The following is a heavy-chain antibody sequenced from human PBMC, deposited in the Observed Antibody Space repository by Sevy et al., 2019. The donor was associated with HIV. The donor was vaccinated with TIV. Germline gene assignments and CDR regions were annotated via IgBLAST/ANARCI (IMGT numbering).Heavy chain of an antibody. Sequence: GGSLRLSCAASGFSFSTSGMNWVRQAPGKGLEWVSYIGGTTSTIYYADSVKGRFTISRDNARNSLYLQMNSLRDEDKAVYYCAVPKVTGTTTMFDYWGQGTLVTVSS. V-gene: IGHV3-48*02. J-gene: IGHJ4*02. CDR2: IGGTTSTI. D-gene: IGHD1-7*01. CDR3: AVPKVTGTTTMFDY. CDR1: GFSFSTSG.